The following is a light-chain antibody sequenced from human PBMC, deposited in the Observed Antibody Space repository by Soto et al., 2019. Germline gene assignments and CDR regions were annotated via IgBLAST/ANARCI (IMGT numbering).Light chain of an antibody. J-gene: IGKJ1*01. Sequence: DIVLTQSPGTLSLSPGERATLSCRASQSVSSSYLAWYQQKPGQAPRLLIYGASSRAAGIPDRFSGGGSGTDFSLTLSRLEPEDFVVYYCQHYGTSPTWTFGQGTKVEIK. CDR1: QSVSSSY. CDR3: QHYGTSPTWT. V-gene: IGKV3-20*01. CDR2: GAS.